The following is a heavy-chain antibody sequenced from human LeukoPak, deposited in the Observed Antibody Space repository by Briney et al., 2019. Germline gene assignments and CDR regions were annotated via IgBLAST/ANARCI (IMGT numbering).Heavy chain of an antibody. J-gene: IGHJ4*02. CDR2: ISGSGDST. D-gene: IGHD3-10*01. Sequence: GGSLRLSCAASGFTFSNYAMAWVRQAPGKGLEWVSAISGSGDSTYYTDSVKGRFTISRDNAKNMLHVQINSLRAEDTAVYYCAQVPYRYYGSGSYQFDYWGQGTLVTVSS. CDR3: AQVPYRYYGSGSYQFDY. CDR1: GFTFSNYA. V-gene: IGHV3-23*01.